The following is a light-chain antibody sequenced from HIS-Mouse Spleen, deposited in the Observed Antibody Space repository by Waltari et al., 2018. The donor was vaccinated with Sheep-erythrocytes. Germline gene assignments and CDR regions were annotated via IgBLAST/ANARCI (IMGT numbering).Light chain of an antibody. J-gene: IGLJ1*01. CDR2: DAS. Sequence: QSALTQPRSVSGSPGQSVTISCTGTSSDVGGYNYVSWYQQHPGKAPKLMIYDASKRPSGVPYRFSGSKSGNTASLTISGLQAEDEADYYCCSYAGSYNHVFATGTKVTVL. V-gene: IGLV2-11*01. CDR3: CSYAGSYNHV. CDR1: SSDVGGYNY.